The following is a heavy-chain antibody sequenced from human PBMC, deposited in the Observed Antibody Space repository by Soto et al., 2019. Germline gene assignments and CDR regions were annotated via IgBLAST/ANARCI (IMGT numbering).Heavy chain of an antibody. D-gene: IGHD3-16*01. CDR3: VRTAAGGGY. J-gene: IGHJ4*02. Sequence: QVQLQESGPGLVKPSETLSLTCTVSGGSITSNYWSWIRQPPGKGLEWIGYIHYSGRTNYNPSLKSRATISVDTSTSPFSLKLNSATAADTAVYYCVRTAAGGGYWGQGTLVTVSS. V-gene: IGHV4-59*01. CDR1: GGSITSNY. CDR2: IHYSGRT.